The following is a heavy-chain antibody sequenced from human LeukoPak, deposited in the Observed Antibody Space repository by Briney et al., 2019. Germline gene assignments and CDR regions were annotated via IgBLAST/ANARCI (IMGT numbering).Heavy chain of an antibody. CDR3: ARSSGSYYFNWYFDL. D-gene: IGHD1-26*01. J-gene: IGHJ2*01. CDR2: SSGYT. CDR1: VAPSAIEVIS. V-gene: IGHV4-39*07. Sequence: SETLPSPALSLVAPSAIEVISGAGSVRPQGRDWSGLAASSGYTYYNPSLKSRVTISVDTSKNQFSLRLNSVTAADTAVYYCARSSGSYYFNWYFDLWGRGTLVTVSS.